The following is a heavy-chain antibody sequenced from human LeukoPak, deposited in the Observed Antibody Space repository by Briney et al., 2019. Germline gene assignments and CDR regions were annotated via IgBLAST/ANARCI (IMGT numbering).Heavy chain of an antibody. CDR2: IYHSGST. CDR1: GYSINSGYY. CDR3: ARGAVNNWFDP. Sequence: SETLSLTCTVSGYSINSGYYWAWIRQPPGKGLEWIGSIYHSGSTFYNPSLMSRVTMSVDTSKNQFSLKLSSVTAADTAVYYCARGAVNNWFDPWGQGTLVTVSS. J-gene: IGHJ5*02. V-gene: IGHV4-38-2*02.